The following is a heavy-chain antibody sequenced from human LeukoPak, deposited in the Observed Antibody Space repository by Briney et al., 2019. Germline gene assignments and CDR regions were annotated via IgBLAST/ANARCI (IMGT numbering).Heavy chain of an antibody. V-gene: IGHV4-59*08. Sequence: SETLSLTCTVSGGSISSYYWSWLRQPPGKGLEWIGYIYYSGSTNYNPSLKSRVTISVDTSKNQFSLKLSSVTAADTAVYYCAGTGGSGSYYYTAYWGQGTLVTVSS. J-gene: IGHJ4*02. CDR2: IYYSGST. CDR3: AGTGGSGSYYYTAY. D-gene: IGHD1-26*01. CDR1: GGSISSYY.